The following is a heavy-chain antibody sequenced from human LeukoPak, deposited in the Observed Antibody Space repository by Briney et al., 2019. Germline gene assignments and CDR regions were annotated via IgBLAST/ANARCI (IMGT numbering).Heavy chain of an antibody. CDR1: GYSFTTYG. CDR3: ARTRSGGSCSY. CDR2: ISGNNGVT. J-gene: IGHJ4*02. V-gene: IGHV1-18*01. D-gene: IGHD2-15*01. Sequence: GASVTVSCKASGYSFTTYGITRVRQAPGQGLEWMGWISGNNGVTKYAQKVQGRVTMTTDTSTSTAYMEVTSLTSDDTAVYYCARTRSGGSCSYWGQGTLVTVSA.